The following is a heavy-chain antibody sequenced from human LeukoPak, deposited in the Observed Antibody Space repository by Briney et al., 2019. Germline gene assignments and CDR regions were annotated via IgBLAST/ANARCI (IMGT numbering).Heavy chain of an antibody. Sequence: GALRLSYAASGFTFSSYAMSWVRQAPGKGLEWVSAISGSGGSTYYADSVKGRFTISRDNSKNTLYLQMNSLRAEDTAVYYCAKDRGDLPPYFDYWGQGTLVTVSS. D-gene: IGHD2-21*02. J-gene: IGHJ4*02. CDR3: AKDRGDLPPYFDY. CDR2: ISGSGGST. CDR1: GFTFSSYA. V-gene: IGHV3-23*01.